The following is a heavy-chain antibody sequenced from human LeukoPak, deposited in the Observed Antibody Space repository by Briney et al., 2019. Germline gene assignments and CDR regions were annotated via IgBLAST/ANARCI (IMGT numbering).Heavy chain of an antibody. CDR1: GGTFSSYA. J-gene: IGHJ6*02. V-gene: IGHV1-69*13. D-gene: IGHD6-6*01. CDR2: IIPIFGTA. CDR3: ARPESSSGRVEFYYYYYYGMDV. Sequence: SVKVSCKASGGTFSSYAISWVRQAPGQGLEWMGGIIPIFGTANYAQKFQGRVTITADESASTAYMELSSLRSEDTAVYYCARPESSSGRVEFYYYYYYGMDVWGQGTTVTVSS.